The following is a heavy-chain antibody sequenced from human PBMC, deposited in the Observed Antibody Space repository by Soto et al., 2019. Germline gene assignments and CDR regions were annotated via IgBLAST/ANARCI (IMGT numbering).Heavy chain of an antibody. Sequence: SQTLSLTCAISGDSVSSNSAAWNWIRQSPSRGLEWLGRTYYRSKWYNDYAVSVKSRITINPDTSKNQFSLQLNSVTPEDTAVYYCARGSAPSGYGYYYYYYYMDVWGKGTTVTVSS. CDR2: TYYRSKWYN. CDR3: ARGSAPSGYGYYYYYYYMDV. V-gene: IGHV6-1*01. D-gene: IGHD5-12*01. J-gene: IGHJ6*03. CDR1: GDSVSSNSAA.